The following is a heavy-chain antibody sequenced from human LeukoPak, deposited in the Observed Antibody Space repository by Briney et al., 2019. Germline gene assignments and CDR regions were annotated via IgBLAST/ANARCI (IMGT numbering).Heavy chain of an antibody. Sequence: GGSLRLSCAASGFTFTNHWMHWVRQAPGKGLVWVSRIRPDGRETNHAGSVKGRFTISRDNAKNSLYLQMNSLRAEDTALYYCARDGVWGIVVVPAATYFDYWGQGTLVTVSS. V-gene: IGHV3-74*01. CDR3: ARDGVWGIVVVPAATYFDY. CDR2: IRPDGRET. CDR1: GFTFTNHW. J-gene: IGHJ4*02. D-gene: IGHD2-2*01.